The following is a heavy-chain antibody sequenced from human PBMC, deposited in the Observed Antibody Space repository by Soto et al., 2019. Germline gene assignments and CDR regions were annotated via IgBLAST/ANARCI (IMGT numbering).Heavy chain of an antibody. V-gene: IGHV3-74*01. CDR1: GFTFSMYW. CDR3: TRGPRPSSVGTGAF. Sequence: EVQLVESGGDLVQPGGSLRLSCTASGFTFSMYWMHWVRQVPGKGPDWVSRISDDGSRADYADSVKGRFTISRDNAKNTLYLEMHVLRADDTAVYYCTRGPRPSSVGTGAFWGQGTPVTVSS. D-gene: IGHD3-10*01. J-gene: IGHJ4*02. CDR2: ISDDGSRA.